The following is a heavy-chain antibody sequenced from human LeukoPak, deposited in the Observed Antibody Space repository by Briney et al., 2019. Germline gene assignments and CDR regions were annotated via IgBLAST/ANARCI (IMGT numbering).Heavy chain of an antibody. CDR2: ISAYNGNT. CDR3: ARLRYIVVVPAAIDWWFDP. D-gene: IGHD2-2*01. V-gene: IGHV1-18*01. CDR1: GYTFTSYG. Sequence: ASVKVSCKASGYTFTSYGISWVRQAPGQGLEWMGWISAYNGNTNYAQKLQGRVTMTTDTSTSTAYMELRSLRSDDTAVYYCARLRYIVVVPAAIDWWFDPWGQGTLVTVSS. J-gene: IGHJ5*02.